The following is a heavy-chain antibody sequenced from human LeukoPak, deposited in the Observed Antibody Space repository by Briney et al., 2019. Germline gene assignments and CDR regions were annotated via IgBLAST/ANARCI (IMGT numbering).Heavy chain of an antibody. CDR3: ARDRREPGEFDY. V-gene: IGHV1-18*01. Sequence: WASVKVSCKASGYTFTSYGISWVRQAPGQGLERMGWISAYNGNTNYAQKLQGRVAMTTDTSTSTAYMELRSLRSDDTAVYYCARDRREPGEFDYWGQGTLVTVSS. CDR1: GYTFTSYG. CDR2: ISAYNGNT. J-gene: IGHJ4*02. D-gene: IGHD1-14*01.